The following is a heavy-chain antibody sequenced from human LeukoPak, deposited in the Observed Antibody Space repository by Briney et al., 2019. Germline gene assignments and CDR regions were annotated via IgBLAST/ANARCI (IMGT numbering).Heavy chain of an antibody. D-gene: IGHD4-17*01. V-gene: IGHV3-30*02. J-gene: IGHJ4*02. Sequence: PGGSLRLSCATSGFTFITYGMHWVRQAPGKGLEWVAFIPCDGSYKYYADSVTGRFTISRDNSKNTLFLQMNSLSSEDTAVYYCAKGYDYGDLQDPNYFFDYWGQGTLVTVFS. CDR1: GFTFITYG. CDR2: IPCDGSYK. CDR3: AKGYDYGDLQDPNYFFDY.